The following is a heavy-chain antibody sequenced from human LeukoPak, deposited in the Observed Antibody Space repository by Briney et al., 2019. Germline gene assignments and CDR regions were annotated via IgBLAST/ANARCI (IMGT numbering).Heavy chain of an antibody. D-gene: IGHD4-17*01. CDR3: AKDGPHYGDYPFYYYYGMDV. Sequence: GGSLRLSCAASGFTFSSYGMHWVRQAPGKGLEWVAVISYDGSNKYYADSVKGRFTISRDNSKNTLYLQMNSLRAEDTAVYYCAKDGPHYGDYPFYYYYGMDVWGQGTTVTVSS. CDR1: GFTFSSYG. CDR2: ISYDGSNK. J-gene: IGHJ6*02. V-gene: IGHV3-30*18.